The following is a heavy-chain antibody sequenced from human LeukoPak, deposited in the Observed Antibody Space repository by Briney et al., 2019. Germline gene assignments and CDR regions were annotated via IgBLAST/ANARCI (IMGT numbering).Heavy chain of an antibody. J-gene: IGHJ4*02. Sequence: GGSLRLSCAASGFTFSSYGMHWVRQAPGKGLEWVAVISYDGSNKYYADSVKGRFTISRDNSKNTLYLQMNSLRAEDTAVYYCAKGITMVRGPEPNFDYWGQGALVTVSS. CDR3: AKGITMVRGPEPNFDY. CDR1: GFTFSSYG. V-gene: IGHV3-30*18. CDR2: ISYDGSNK. D-gene: IGHD3-10*01.